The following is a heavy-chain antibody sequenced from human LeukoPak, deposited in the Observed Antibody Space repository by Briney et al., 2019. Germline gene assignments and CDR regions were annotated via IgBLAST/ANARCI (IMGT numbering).Heavy chain of an antibody. Sequence: ASETLSLTCAVSGGSISSSNWWSWVRQPPGKGLEWIGEIYHSGSTNYNPSLKSRVTISVDKSKNQFSLKLSSVTAADTAVYYCAGGVSGWYYYYYYMDVWGKGTTVTISS. CDR2: IYHSGST. CDR3: AGGVSGWYYYYYYMDV. J-gene: IGHJ6*03. D-gene: IGHD6-19*01. V-gene: IGHV4-4*02. CDR1: GGSISSSNW.